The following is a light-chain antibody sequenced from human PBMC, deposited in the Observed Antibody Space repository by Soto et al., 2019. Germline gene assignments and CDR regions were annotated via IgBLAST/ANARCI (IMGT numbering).Light chain of an antibody. Sequence: QSVLTQPASVSGSPGRSVTISCTGTSSDVGDFNYVSWYQHLPGRAPTLIIYDVTNRHSGISYRFSASKSRRTASLTISGLQAEDESYYYCRSYSSSTTHVVFGGGTKQTV. J-gene: IGLJ2*01. CDR1: SSDVGDFNY. CDR2: DVT. V-gene: IGLV2-14*03. CDR3: RSYSSSTTHVV.